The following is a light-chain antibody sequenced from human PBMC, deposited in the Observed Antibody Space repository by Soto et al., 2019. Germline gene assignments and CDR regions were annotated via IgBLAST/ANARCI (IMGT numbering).Light chain of an antibody. CDR3: SSYTGSTTLHYV. Sequence: QSVLTQPASVSGSPGQSITISCTGTSSDVGGYNYVSWYQQHPGKAPKLLIYDVSNRPSGASNRFSGSKSGNTASLTISGLQAEDEADYYRSSYTGSTTLHYVFGTGTKVTVL. CDR2: DVS. J-gene: IGLJ1*01. V-gene: IGLV2-14*01. CDR1: SSDVGGYNY.